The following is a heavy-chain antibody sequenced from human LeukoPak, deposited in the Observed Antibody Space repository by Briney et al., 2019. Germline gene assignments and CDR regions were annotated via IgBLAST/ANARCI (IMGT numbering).Heavy chain of an antibody. CDR2: INAGNGNT. CDR1: GYTFTSYA. D-gene: IGHD2-15*01. V-gene: IGHV1-3*01. Sequence: ASVKVSCKASGYTFTSYAMHWVRQAPGQRLEWMGWINAGNGNTKYSQKFQGRVTITRDTSASTAYVELSSLRSEDTAVYYCASWVNPYCSGGSCYRCYWGQGTLVTVSS. CDR3: ASWVNPYCSGGSCYRCY. J-gene: IGHJ4*02.